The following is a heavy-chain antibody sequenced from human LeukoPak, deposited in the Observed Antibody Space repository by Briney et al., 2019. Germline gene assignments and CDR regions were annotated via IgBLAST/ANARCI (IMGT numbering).Heavy chain of an antibody. CDR1: GGSISSYY. Sequence: SETLSLTCTVSGGSISSYYWSWIRQPPGKGLEWIGYIYYSGSTNYNPSLKSRVTISVDTSKNQFSLKLSSVTAADTAAYYCARWYYDSSGFDYWGQGTLVTVSS. J-gene: IGHJ4*02. V-gene: IGHV4-59*01. D-gene: IGHD3-22*01. CDR3: ARWYYDSSGFDY. CDR2: IYYSGST.